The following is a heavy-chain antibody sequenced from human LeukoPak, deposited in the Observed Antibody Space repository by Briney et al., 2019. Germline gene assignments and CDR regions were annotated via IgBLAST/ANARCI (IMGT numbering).Heavy chain of an antibody. Sequence: ASVKVSCKASGYTFTNYGITWVRQAPGRGLQCMGGISTYNGNTHYAQRFQGRVTMTTDTSTSTVYMELSRLRSDDTAVYYCARDGRVSSSWYWGNWFDPWGQGTLVTVSS. CDR1: GYTFTNYG. D-gene: IGHD6-13*01. V-gene: IGHV1-18*01. CDR2: ISTYNGNT. J-gene: IGHJ5*02. CDR3: ARDGRVSSSWYWGNWFDP.